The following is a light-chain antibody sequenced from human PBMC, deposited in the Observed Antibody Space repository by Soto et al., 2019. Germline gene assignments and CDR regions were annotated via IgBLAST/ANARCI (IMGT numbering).Light chain of an antibody. J-gene: IGLJ2*01. CDR1: SSNIGKNS. Sequence: QSVLTQPPSVSAAPGPRVSISCSGGSSNIGKNSVSWYQQLPATAPKLLIYDDHQRPSGIPDRFSASKSGTSATLDITGLQPADEADYYCATWDLTLSAGVLFGGGTKLTVL. CDR3: ATWDLTLSAGVL. V-gene: IGLV1-51*01. CDR2: DDH.